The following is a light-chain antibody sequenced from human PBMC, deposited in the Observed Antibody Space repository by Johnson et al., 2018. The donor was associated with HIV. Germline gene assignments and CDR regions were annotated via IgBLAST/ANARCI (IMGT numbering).Light chain of an antibody. J-gene: IGLJ1*01. CDR2: ANN. Sequence: QSVLTQPPSVSAAAGQKVTISCSGSSSNIGNNYVSWYQQLPGTAPKLLIYANNRRPSGIPDRFSGSKSGTSATLGITGLQTGDEADYYCGTWDSSLSAYVIGTGTKVTVL. CDR1: SSNIGNNY. V-gene: IGLV1-51*02. CDR3: GTWDSSLSAYV.